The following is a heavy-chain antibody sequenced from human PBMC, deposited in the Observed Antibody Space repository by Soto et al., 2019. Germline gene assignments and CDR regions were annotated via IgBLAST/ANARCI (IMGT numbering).Heavy chain of an antibody. J-gene: IGHJ6*02. V-gene: IGHV1-18*01. D-gene: IGHD4-17*01. CDR2: ISACGGST. CDR3: ARDVTVTPPADPGTDYYYGMDV. CDR1: GYTFTSYG. Sequence: GASVKVSCKASGYTFTSYGISWVRQAPGQGLEWMGWISACGGSTSYAQKFQGRVTMTRDTSTSTVYMELSSLRSEDTAVYYCARDVTVTPPADPGTDYYYGMDVWGQGTTLTVSS.